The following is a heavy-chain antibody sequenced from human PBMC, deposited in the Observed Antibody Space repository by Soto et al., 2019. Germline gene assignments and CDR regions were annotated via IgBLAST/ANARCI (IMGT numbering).Heavy chain of an antibody. D-gene: IGHD6-6*01. Sequence: SETLSLTCTVSGGSISSYYWSWIRQPPGKGLEWIGYIYYSGSTNYNPSLKSRVTISVDTSKNQFSLKLSSVTAADSAVYYCASLEYSSSSPGDYWGQGTLVTVSS. V-gene: IGHV4-59*08. J-gene: IGHJ4*02. CDR1: GGSISSYY. CDR2: IYYSGST. CDR3: ASLEYSSSSPGDY.